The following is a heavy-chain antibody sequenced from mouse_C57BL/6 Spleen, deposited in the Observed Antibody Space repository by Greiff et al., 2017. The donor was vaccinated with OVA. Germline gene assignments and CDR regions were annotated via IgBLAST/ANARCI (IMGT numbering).Heavy chain of an antibody. Sequence: VQRVESGAELVRPGTSVKMSCKASGYTFTNYWIGWAQQRPGHGLEWIGDIYPGGGHTNSNEKFKGKATLTADQSSSTAYMQFSSLTSEDSAIYYCAREKNSLFDYWGQGTTLTVSS. D-gene: IGHD6-2*01. CDR1: GYTFTNYW. J-gene: IGHJ2*01. CDR2: IYPGGGHT. CDR3: AREKNSLFDY. V-gene: IGHV1-63*01.